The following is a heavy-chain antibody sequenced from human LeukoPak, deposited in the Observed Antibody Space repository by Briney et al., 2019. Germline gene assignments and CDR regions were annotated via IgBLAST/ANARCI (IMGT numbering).Heavy chain of an antibody. Sequence: ASVKVSCKASGYTFSSYDINWVRQATGQGLEWMGYMNPGSGNTGYAQNFQGRVILTVNTSITTAYTELSSLRPEDTAVYYCARELRRDKYWGQGTLVTVSS. V-gene: IGHV1-8*01. J-gene: IGHJ4*02. CDR2: MNPGSGNT. CDR3: ARELRRDKY. D-gene: IGHD1-1*01. CDR1: GYTFSSYD.